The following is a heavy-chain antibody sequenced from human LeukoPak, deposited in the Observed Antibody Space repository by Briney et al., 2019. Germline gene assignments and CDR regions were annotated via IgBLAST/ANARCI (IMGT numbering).Heavy chain of an antibody. CDR3: ARDLKEIWRSHGNYGDYGYYYMDV. V-gene: IGHV4-59*01. CDR2: IYYSGST. D-gene: IGHD4-17*01. Sequence: SETLSLTCTVSGGSISSYYWSWIRQPPGKGLEWIGYIYYSGSTNYNPSLKSRVTISVDTSKNQFSLKLSSVTAADTAVYYCARDLKEIWRSHGNYGDYGYYYMDVWGKGTTVTVSS. CDR1: GGSISSYY. J-gene: IGHJ6*03.